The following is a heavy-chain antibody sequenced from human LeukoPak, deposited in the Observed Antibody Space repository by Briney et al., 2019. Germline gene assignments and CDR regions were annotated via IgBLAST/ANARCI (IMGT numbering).Heavy chain of an antibody. CDR1: GFIVSANF. D-gene: IGHD1-26*01. V-gene: IGHV3-66*01. J-gene: IGHJ4*02. Sequence: PGGSLRLSCEASGFIVSANFMNWVRQAPGKGLEWVSVMYSVGTTYYADSVKGRFTVSRDPSKNTLYLQMDSLRVEDTAVYYCARDLSAYSHGFGGDCWGQGMRVIVSS. CDR2: MYSVGTT. CDR3: ARDLSAYSHGFGGDC.